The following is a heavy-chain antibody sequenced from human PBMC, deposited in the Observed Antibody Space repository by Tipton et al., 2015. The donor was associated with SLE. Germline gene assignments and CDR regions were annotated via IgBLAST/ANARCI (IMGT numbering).Heavy chain of an antibody. CDR2: LYFSGST. V-gene: IGHV4-59*12. CDR1: GGSISGYS. D-gene: IGHD3-10*01. J-gene: IGHJ6*03. CDR3: ARGNYASESYYRLYMDV. Sequence: TLSLTCTVSGGSISGYSWSWIRQPPGKGLEWIGYLYFSGSTNYNPSLKSRVTISGDTSKNQFSLRVSSVTAADTAVYYCARGNYASESYYRLYMDVWGKGTTVTVSS.